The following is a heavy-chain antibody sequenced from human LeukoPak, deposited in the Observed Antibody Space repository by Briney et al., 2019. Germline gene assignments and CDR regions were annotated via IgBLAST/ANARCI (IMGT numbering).Heavy chain of an antibody. CDR3: ARDRSTVPNDAFDI. D-gene: IGHD1-1*01. Sequence: GASVKVSCRASGYTFTSYYMHWVRQAPGQGLEWMGWINPNSGGTNYAQKFQGRVTMTRDTSISTAYMELSRLRSDDTAVYYCARDRSTVPNDAFDIWGQGTMVTVSS. V-gene: IGHV1-2*02. J-gene: IGHJ3*02. CDR2: INPNSGGT. CDR1: GYTFTSYY.